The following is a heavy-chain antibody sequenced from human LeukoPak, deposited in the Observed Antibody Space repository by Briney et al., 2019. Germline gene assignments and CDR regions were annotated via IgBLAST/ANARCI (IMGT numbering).Heavy chain of an antibody. CDR1: GYTFTSYG. J-gene: IGHJ4*02. CDR2: ISAYNGNT. CDR3: ARALRPRLTSTYYYGSGSYKPRQPEAYYFDY. Sequence: ASVKVSCKASGYTFTSYGISRVRQAPGQGLEWMGWISAYNGNTNYAQKLQGRVTMTTDTSTSTAYMELRSLRSDDTAVYYCARALRPRLTSTYYYGSGSYKPRQPEAYYFDYWGQGTLVTVSS. D-gene: IGHD3-10*01. V-gene: IGHV1-18*01.